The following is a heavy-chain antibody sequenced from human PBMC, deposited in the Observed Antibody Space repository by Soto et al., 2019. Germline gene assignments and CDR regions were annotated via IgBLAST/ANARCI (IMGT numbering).Heavy chain of an antibody. D-gene: IGHD6-13*01. CDR1: GFTFSNYG. CDR3: AIDPYSSSWEVFDY. CDR2: ISGSGSTI. Sequence: EVRLVESGGGLVQPGGSLRVSCAASGFTFSNYGMNWVRQAPGKGLEWVSYISGSGSTIYYADSVKGRFTISRDNAKNSLDLLMDSLRDDDTAVYYCAIDPYSSSWEVFDYWGQGTLVTVSS. V-gene: IGHV3-48*02. J-gene: IGHJ4*02.